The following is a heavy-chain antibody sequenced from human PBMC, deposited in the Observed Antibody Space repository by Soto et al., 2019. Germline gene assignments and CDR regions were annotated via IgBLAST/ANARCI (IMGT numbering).Heavy chain of an antibody. V-gene: IGHV3-30*18. J-gene: IGHJ4*02. CDR3: AKDQESSGSYYAYY. Sequence: GGSLRLSCAASGFTFSSYGMHWVRQAPGKGLEWVAVISYDGSNKYYADSVKGRFTISRDNSKNTLYLQMNSLRAEDTAVYYCAKDQESSGSYYAYYWGQGTLVTVSS. CDR1: GFTFSSYG. D-gene: IGHD3-10*01. CDR2: ISYDGSNK.